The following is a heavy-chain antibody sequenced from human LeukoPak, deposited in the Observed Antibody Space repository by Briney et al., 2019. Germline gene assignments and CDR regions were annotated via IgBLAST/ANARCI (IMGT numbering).Heavy chain of an antibody. J-gene: IGHJ4*02. CDR2: IYPGDPDT. D-gene: IGHD5-12*01. V-gene: IGHV5-51*01. CDR1: GYSFSSNW. Sequence: GESLKISCKGSGYSFSSNWIGWVRQMPGKGLEWMGIIYPGDPDTRYSPSFQGQVTISADKSISTAYLQWSSLKASDTAMYYCARFSGYDYEYYFDYWGQGTLVTVSS. CDR3: ARFSGYDYEYYFDY.